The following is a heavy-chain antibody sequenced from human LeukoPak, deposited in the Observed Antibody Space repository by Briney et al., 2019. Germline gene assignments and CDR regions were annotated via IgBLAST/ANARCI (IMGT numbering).Heavy chain of an antibody. D-gene: IGHD3-10*01. CDR1: GYTFTSYY. J-gene: IGHJ4*02. CDR3: ARDSRDYYGSGSYHTGLDY. Sequence: GASVKVSCKASGYTFTSYYMHWVRQAPGQGLEWMGIINPSGGSTSYAQKFQGRVTMTRDTSTSTVYMELSSLRSEDTAVYYCARDSRDYYGSGSYHTGLDYWGQGTLVTVSS. CDR2: INPSGGST. V-gene: IGHV1-46*01.